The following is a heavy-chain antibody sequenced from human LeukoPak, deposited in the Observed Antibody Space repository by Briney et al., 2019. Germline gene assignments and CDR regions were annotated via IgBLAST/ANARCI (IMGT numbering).Heavy chain of an antibody. J-gene: IGHJ4*02. CDR1: GFTVSSNY. D-gene: IGHD5-18*01. Sequence: GGSLGLSCAASGFTVSSNYMSWVRQAPGKGLEWVSVIYSGGSTYYADSVKGRFTISRDNSKNTLYLQMNSLRAEDTAVYYCARDLAAMGYFDYWGQGTLVTVSS. V-gene: IGHV3-66*01. CDR3: ARDLAAMGYFDY. CDR2: IYSGGST.